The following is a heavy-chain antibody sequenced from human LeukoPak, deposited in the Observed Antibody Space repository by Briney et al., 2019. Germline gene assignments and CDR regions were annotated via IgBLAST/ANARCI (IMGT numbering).Heavy chain of an antibody. J-gene: IGHJ3*02. D-gene: IGHD4-17*01. CDR1: IFIFSLYA. V-gene: IGHV3-23*01. Sequence: PGGSVRLSCASSIFIFSLYAITCVRQPRAKGLEGVSAISWSCGSTYYADSLGDRFTIYRDNSKNTQYLQMKSLRAEDTALYYCEKNYGDYVSGAFDIWGQGTVVTVSS. CDR3: EKNYGDYVSGAFDI. CDR2: ISWSCGST.